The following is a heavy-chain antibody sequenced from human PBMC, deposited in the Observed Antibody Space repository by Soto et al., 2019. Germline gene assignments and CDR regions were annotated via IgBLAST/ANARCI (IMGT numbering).Heavy chain of an antibody. J-gene: IGHJ4*02. Sequence: SETLSLTCSVSGDSINSNSYYWGWIRQPPGKGLEWIGSIYYSGNTYYNPSLKTRVTISVDKSKSQFSLKLNSVTAADSAVYFCARLEGLATISYHFDYWGQGTLVTVSS. CDR3: ARLEGLATISYHFDY. D-gene: IGHD3-9*01. CDR2: IYYSGNT. V-gene: IGHV4-39*01. CDR1: GDSINSNSYY.